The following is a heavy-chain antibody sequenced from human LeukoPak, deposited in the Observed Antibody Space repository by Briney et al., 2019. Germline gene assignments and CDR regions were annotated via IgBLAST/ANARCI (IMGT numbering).Heavy chain of an antibody. CDR3: ARDQSLAAGSDY. V-gene: IGHV1-2*02. CDR1: GYTFTGYY. J-gene: IGHJ4*02. Sequence: ASVKVSCKASGYTFTGYYMHWVRQAPGQGLEWMGWINPNSGGTNYAQKFQGRVTMTGDTSISTAYMELSRLRSDDTAVYYCARDQSLAAGSDYWGQGTLVTVSS. CDR2: INPNSGGT. D-gene: IGHD6-13*01.